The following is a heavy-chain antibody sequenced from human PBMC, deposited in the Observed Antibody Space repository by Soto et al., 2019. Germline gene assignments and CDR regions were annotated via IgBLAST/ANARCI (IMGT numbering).Heavy chain of an antibody. V-gene: IGHV1-18*01. CDR3: SIGRYGDY. J-gene: IGHJ4*02. CDR2: IIAHHGNT. CDR1: GYTFTSYG. D-gene: IGHD1-1*01. Sequence: QVHLVQSGAEVKKPGASVKVSCKGSGYTFTSYGITWVRQAPGQGLEWMVWIIAHHGNTDYAPKLQGSVTVTRDTATITAYMELRSLISDDTSVYYFSIGRYGDYCGQGALVTVSS.